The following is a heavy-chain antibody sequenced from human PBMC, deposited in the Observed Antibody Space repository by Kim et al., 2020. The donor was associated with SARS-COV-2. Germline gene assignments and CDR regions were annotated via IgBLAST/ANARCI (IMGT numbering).Heavy chain of an antibody. CDR2: TYYRSKWSS. V-gene: IGHV6-1*01. J-gene: IGHJ4*02. CDR1: GDSFSSNTVA. D-gene: IGHD6-19*01. Sequence: SQTLSLTCVISGDSFSSNTVAWSWIRQSPSSGLEWLGRTYYRSKWSSDYAVSVKSRIIINADPSKNQFSLHLNSVTPDDTATYYCVRYSGWYYFDYWGQG. CDR3: VRYSGWYYFDY.